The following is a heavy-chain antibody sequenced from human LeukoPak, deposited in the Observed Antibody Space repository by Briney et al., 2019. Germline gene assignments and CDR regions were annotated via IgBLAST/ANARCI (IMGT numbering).Heavy chain of an antibody. D-gene: IGHD3-3*01. J-gene: IGHJ1*01. CDR2: ISSSSSYI. CDR3: ARDQTNYDFWSGYFEYFQH. Sequence: GGSLRLSCAASGFTFSSYSMSWVRQAPGKGLEWVSSISSSSSYIYYADSVKGRFTISRDNAKNSLYLQMNSLRAEDTAVYYCARDQTNYDFWSGYFEYFQHWGQGTLVTVSS. V-gene: IGHV3-21*01. CDR1: GFTFSSYS.